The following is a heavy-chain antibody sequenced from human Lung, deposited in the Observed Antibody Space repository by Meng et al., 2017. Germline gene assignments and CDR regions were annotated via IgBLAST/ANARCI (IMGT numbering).Heavy chain of an antibody. J-gene: IGHJ4*02. CDR2: LGAHPGDT. CDR3: ARGTPGRSYCDY. V-gene: IGHV1-18*01. CDR1: DYTFTGYG. D-gene: IGHD3-10*01. Sequence: HVQLPQSGAEVKQPGAQLKVSCKASDYTFTGYGVCWVRQAPGQGLEWMAWLGAHPGDTSFAPKFLGRVTVTADTATATAYMELRSLRSDDTAVYYCARGTPGRSYCDYWGLGTLVTVSS.